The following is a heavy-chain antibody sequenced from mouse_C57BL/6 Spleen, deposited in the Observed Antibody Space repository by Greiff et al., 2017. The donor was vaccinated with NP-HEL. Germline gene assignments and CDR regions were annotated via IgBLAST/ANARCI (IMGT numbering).Heavy chain of an antibody. D-gene: IGHD1-1*01. CDR1: GFTFSSYA. CDR2: ISDGGSYT. Sequence: EVMLVESGGGLVKPGGSLKLSCAASGFTFSSYAMSWVRQTPEKRLEWVATISDGGSYTYYPDNVKGRFTISRDNAKNNLYLQMSHLKSEDTAMYYCARDQLTTVVAHWYFDVWGTGTTVTVSS. V-gene: IGHV5-4*01. J-gene: IGHJ1*03. CDR3: ARDQLTTVVAHWYFDV.